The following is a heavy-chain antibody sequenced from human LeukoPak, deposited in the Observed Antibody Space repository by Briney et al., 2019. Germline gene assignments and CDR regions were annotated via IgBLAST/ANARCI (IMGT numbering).Heavy chain of an antibody. CDR2: ITGSSTWT. CDR1: GFSFRTYG. V-gene: IGHV3-23*01. CDR3: ARELGSLGTGYFDL. D-gene: IGHD7-27*01. Sequence: PGGSLRHSCEDSGFSFRTYGMTWGRQALGKGLEWVSGITGSSTWTYYADSVRGRFTLSRDNSKKTLYLQMDSLRAEDTAIYYCARELGSLGTGYFDLWGRGTLVTVSS. J-gene: IGHJ2*01.